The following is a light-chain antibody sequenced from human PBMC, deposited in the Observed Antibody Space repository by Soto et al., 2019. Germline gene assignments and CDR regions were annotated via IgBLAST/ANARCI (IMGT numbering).Light chain of an antibody. CDR3: QQYGSSPYT. CDR2: GAS. J-gene: IGKJ2*01. Sequence: EIVLTQPPGTLSLSPGERATLSCRASQSVSNNYLAWYQQKPGQAPRLLIYGASSRATGIPDSFSGGGSGTDFTLTISRLEPEDFAVYYCQQYGSSPYTFGQGTKVEIK. V-gene: IGKV3-20*01. CDR1: QSVSNNY.